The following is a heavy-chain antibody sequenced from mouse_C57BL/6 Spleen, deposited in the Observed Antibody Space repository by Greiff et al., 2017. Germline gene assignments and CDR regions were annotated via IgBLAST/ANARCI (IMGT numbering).Heavy chain of an antibody. Sequence: EVQLQQSGPELVKPGASVKISCKASGYTFTDYYMNWVKQSHGKSLEWIGDINPNNGGTSYNQKFKGKATLTVDKSSSTAYMELRSLTSEDSAVYYCARYYDDDGGFAYWGQGTLVTVAA. J-gene: IGHJ3*01. CDR1: GYTFTDYY. D-gene: IGHD2-4*01. V-gene: IGHV1-26*01. CDR2: INPNNGGT. CDR3: ARYYDDDGGFAY.